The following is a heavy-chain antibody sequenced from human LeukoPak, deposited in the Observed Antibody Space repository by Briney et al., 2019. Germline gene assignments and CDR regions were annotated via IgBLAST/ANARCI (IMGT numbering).Heavy chain of an antibody. CDR1: GFAFSTYS. CDR3: ARDLKERPRCFDY. Sequence: GGSLRLSCAAPGFAFSTYSMNWVRQAPGKGLEWISYISHTTRAIFYADSVKGRFTISRDNANNLLFLQMDSLRTEDTAVYYCARDLKERPRCFDYWGQGTLVTVSS. CDR2: ISHTTRAI. J-gene: IGHJ4*02. D-gene: IGHD2-8*01. V-gene: IGHV3-48*04.